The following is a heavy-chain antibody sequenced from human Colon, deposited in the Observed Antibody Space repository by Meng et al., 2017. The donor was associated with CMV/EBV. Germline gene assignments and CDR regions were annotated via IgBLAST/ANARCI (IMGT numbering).Heavy chain of an antibody. J-gene: IGHJ2*01. CDR2: IIPLIGRA. CDR3: ARAVMTNTLTRYFDL. Sequence: SVKVSCKASGGTFSGYTISWVRQAPGQGLEWMGGIIPLIGRANYAQKLQGRVTITADRATNTAYIDLSGLQSDDPAIYYCARAVMTNTLTRYFDLWGPGTLVTVSS. V-gene: IGHV1-69*10. CDR1: GGTFSGYT. D-gene: IGHD2/OR15-2a*01.